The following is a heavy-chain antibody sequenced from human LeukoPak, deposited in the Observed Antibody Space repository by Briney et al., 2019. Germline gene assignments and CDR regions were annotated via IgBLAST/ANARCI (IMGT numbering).Heavy chain of an antibody. CDR1: GCSISSYY. CDR2: IYYSGST. D-gene: IGHD6-19*01. Sequence: PSETLSLTCTVSGCSISSYYWSWIRQPPGKGLDWIGGIYYSGSTNYNPSLKSRVTISVGTSKNKFSLKLSSVTAADTAVYYCARHAGIAVAGPNWFDPWGQGTLVTVSS. J-gene: IGHJ5*02. CDR3: ARHAGIAVAGPNWFDP. V-gene: IGHV4-59*08.